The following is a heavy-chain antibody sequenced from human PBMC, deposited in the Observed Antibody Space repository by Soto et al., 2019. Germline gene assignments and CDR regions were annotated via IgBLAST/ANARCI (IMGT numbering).Heavy chain of an antibody. CDR3: ARQNGSGWEALFDY. D-gene: IGHD6-19*01. CDR2: TSSSDSTI. V-gene: IGHV3-48*03. Sequence: GGSLRLSCAVSGFIFSDYEVNWVRQAPGKGLEWVSYTSSSDSTIYYADSVKGRFTISRDNAKNSLYLQMNSLRAEDTAVYYCARQNGSGWEALFDYWGQGTLVTVSS. J-gene: IGHJ4*02. CDR1: GFIFSDYE.